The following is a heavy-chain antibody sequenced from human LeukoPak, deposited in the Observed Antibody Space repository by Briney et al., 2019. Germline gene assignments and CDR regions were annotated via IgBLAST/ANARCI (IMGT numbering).Heavy chain of an antibody. CDR3: ARWYKYSSSWSPVNWFDP. CDR1: GGSISGYY. J-gene: IGHJ5*02. Sequence: PSGTLSLTCTVSGGSISGYYWSWLRQPPGKGLEWGGYIYYSGSTNYNPSLNSRVTISVDTSKNQFSLKLSSVTAADTAVYYCARWYKYSSSWSPVNWFDPWGQGTLVTVSS. V-gene: IGHV4-59*01. CDR2: IYYSGST. D-gene: IGHD6-6*01.